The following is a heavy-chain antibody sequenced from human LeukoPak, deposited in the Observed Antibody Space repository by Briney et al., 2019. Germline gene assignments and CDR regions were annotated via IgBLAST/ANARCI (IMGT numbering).Heavy chain of an antibody. CDR2: INPSGGST. V-gene: IGHV1-46*01. Sequence: GASVKVSCKASGYTFTSYYMHWVRQAPGQGLEWMGIINPSGGSTTYAQNFQGRVTLTRDTSTSTVYMELSSLRSEDTAVYYCARAGHDYAHFDYWGQGTLVTVLS. CDR1: GYTFTSYY. CDR3: ARAGHDYAHFDY. J-gene: IGHJ4*02. D-gene: IGHD4-17*01.